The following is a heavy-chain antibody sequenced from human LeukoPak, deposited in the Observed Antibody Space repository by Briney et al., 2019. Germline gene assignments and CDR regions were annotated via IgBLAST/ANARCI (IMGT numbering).Heavy chain of an antibody. CDR3: ARDHCSSTSCYTRY. D-gene: IGHD2-2*02. CDR2: ISSSSSYI. Sequence: GGSLRLSCAASGFTFSSYSMNWVRQAPGKGLEWVSSISSSSSYIYYADSVKGRFTISRDNAKNSLYLQMNSLRAEDTAVYYCARDHCSSTSCYTRYWGQGTLVTVSS. CDR1: GFTFSSYS. J-gene: IGHJ4*02. V-gene: IGHV3-21*01.